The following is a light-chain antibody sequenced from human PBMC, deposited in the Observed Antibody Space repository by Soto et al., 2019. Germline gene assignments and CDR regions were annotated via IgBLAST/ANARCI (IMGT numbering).Light chain of an antibody. CDR1: SSDVGSHDY. J-gene: IGLJ1*01. Sequence: QSALTQPASVSGSPGQSITISCTGTSSDVGSHDYVSWYQQHPGKAPKLMIYEVSERPSGVSNRFSGSKSNNTASLTVSGLQAEDEADYYCSSYTTSNTLVFGTGTKVTVL. CDR3: SSYTTSNTLV. CDR2: EVS. V-gene: IGLV2-14*01.